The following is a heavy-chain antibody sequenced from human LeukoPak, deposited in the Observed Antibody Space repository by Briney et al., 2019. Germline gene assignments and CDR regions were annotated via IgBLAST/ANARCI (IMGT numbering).Heavy chain of an antibody. V-gene: IGHV4-4*07. J-gene: IGHJ5*02. CDR2: IYTSGTI. D-gene: IGHD6-13*01. CDR3: ARVRAAAAFRWFDP. CDR1: GGSISSYY. Sequence: SETLSLTCTVSGGSISSYYWSWIRQPAGTALEWIGRIYTSGTITYNPSLKSRVTISVDTSKKQFSLKLISVTAADTAVYYCARVRAAAAFRWFDPWGQGTPVTVSS.